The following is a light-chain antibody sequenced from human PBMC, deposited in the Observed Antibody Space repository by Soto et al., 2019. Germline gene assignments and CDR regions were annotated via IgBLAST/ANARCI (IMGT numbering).Light chain of an antibody. CDR3: QSYDSSLSGYV. V-gene: IGLV1-40*01. J-gene: IGLJ1*01. Sequence: QSVLTQPPSVSGAPGQRVTISCTGSSSNIGAGYHVHWYQQLPGTAPKLLIYGNSNRPSGVPDRFSGSKSGTSASLAITGLQAEDEADYYCQSYDSSLSGYVFGTGTKVTVL. CDR1: SSNIGAGYH. CDR2: GNS.